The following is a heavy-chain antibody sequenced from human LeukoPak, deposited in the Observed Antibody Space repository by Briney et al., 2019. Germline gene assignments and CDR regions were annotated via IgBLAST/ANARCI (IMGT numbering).Heavy chain of an antibody. CDR3: AKDRYYYGLGYYSDY. J-gene: IGHJ4*02. D-gene: IGHD3-10*01. Sequence: GGSLRLSCAASGFTFGDYAMNWVRQAPGKGLEWVSGIIASGRDTYYADSVKGRFTISRDTSKNTLYLQMNSLRAEDTAVYYCAKDRYYYGLGYYSDYWGQGALVTVSS. CDR1: GFTFGDYA. V-gene: IGHV3-23*01. CDR2: IIASGRDT.